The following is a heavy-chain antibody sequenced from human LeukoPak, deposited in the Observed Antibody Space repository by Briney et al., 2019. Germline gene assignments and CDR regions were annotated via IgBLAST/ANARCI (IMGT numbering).Heavy chain of an antibody. D-gene: IGHD6-6*01. CDR1: GGSISSSNYY. CDR2: IYYSART. CDR3: ARVGYSSSIDY. V-gene: IGHV4-39*07. Sequence: SETLSLTCTVSGGSISSSNYYWGWIRQPPGKGLECIGSIYYSARTYYNPSLKSRVTISVDTSKNQFSLKLSSATAADTAVYYCARVGYSSSIDYWGQGTLVTVSS. J-gene: IGHJ4*02.